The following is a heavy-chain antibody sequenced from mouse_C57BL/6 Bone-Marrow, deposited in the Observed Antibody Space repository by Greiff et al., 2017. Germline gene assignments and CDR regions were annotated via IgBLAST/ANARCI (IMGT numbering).Heavy chain of an antibody. Sequence: DVMLVESGEGLVKPGGSLKLSCAASGFTFSSYAMSWVRQTPEKRLEWVAYISSGGDYIYYADTVKGRFTISRDNARNTLYLQMSSLKSEDTAMYYCTRVLLCFDDWGEGTTLTVSS. CDR3: TRVLLCFDD. J-gene: IGHJ2*01. CDR1: GFTFSSYA. V-gene: IGHV5-9-1*02. CDR2: ISSGGDYI.